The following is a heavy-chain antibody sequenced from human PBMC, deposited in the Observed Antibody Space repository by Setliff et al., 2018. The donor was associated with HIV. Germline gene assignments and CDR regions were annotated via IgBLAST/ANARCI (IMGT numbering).Heavy chain of an antibody. CDR1: GFTFSSYA. Sequence: PGGSLRLSCAASGFTFSSYAMSWVRQAPGKGLEWVANIKGDGSAEYYVDSAKGRFTISRDNAKNSLYLQMNSLRAEDTAIYYCARPSLYHNNHGYYDAFDIWGQGTTGTVSS. CDR3: ARPSLYHNNHGYYDAFDI. CDR2: IKGDGSAE. V-gene: IGHV3-7*03. D-gene: IGHD3-22*01. J-gene: IGHJ3*02.